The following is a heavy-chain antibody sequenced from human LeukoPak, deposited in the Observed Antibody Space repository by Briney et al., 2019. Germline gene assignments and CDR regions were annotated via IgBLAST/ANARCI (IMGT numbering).Heavy chain of an antibody. V-gene: IGHV3-23*01. CDR1: GFTFSSYA. J-gene: IGHJ4*02. CDR3: AKGPSPVLGGGSYFDY. Sequence: PGGSLRLSCAASGFTFSSYAMSWVRQAPGKGLEWVSAISGSGTNTDYADSMKGRFTISRDNSKNTLYLQMNSLRVEDTAVYYCAKGPSPVLGGGSYFDYWGQGTLVTVSS. CDR2: ISGSGTNT. D-gene: IGHD3-16*01.